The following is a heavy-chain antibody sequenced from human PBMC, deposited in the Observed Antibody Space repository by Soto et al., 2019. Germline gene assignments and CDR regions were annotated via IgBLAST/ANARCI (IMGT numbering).Heavy chain of an antibody. Sequence: GASVKVSCKASGGTFSSYAISWVRQAPGQGLEWMGGIIPIFGTANYAQKFQGRVTITADESTSTAYMELSSLRSEDTAVYYCARPGTSIAARHTFYYYGMDVWGQGTTVTVSS. CDR1: GGTFSSYA. D-gene: IGHD6-6*01. V-gene: IGHV1-69*13. CDR3: ARPGTSIAARHTFYYYGMDV. CDR2: IIPIFGTA. J-gene: IGHJ6*02.